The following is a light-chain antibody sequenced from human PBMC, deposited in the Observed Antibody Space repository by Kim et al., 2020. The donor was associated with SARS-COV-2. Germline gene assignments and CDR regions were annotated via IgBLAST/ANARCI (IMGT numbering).Light chain of an antibody. V-gene: IGKV2-30*02. J-gene: IGKJ1*01. CDR3: MQGTQWPPT. Sequence: PASISCWSSQSRVHRDGKTYLFWFQQRPGQSPKRLIYEVSNRDSGVPDRFSGRASGTDFTLDISRVEAEDVGVYYCMQGTQWPPTFGQGTKVDIK. CDR2: EVS. CDR1: QSRVHRDGKTY.